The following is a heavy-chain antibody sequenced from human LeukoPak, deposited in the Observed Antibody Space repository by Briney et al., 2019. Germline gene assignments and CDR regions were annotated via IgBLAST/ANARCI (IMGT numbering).Heavy chain of an antibody. CDR1: GGSISSHY. CDR2: IYYSGST. Sequence: PSETLSLTCTVSGGSISSHYWSWIRQPPGKGLEWIGYIYYSGSTNYNPSLKSRVTISVDTSKNQFSLKLSSVTAADTAVYYCARYCSSTSCYLYLGVYWGQGTPVTVSS. CDR3: ARYCSSTSCYLYLGVY. D-gene: IGHD2-2*01. J-gene: IGHJ4*02. V-gene: IGHV4-59*08.